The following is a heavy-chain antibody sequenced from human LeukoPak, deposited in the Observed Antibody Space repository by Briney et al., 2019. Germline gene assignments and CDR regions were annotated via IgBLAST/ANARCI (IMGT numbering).Heavy chain of an antibody. V-gene: IGHV4-4*07. CDR1: GGSIGSYY. D-gene: IGHD2-2*02. CDR3: ARDIGYCSSTSCYI. CDR2: IFTSGST. J-gene: IGHJ4*02. Sequence: SETMSLTCTVSGGSIGSYYWSWIRQPAGEGLEWIGRIFTSGSTNFHRSLKRRVPMPGEPSKEQFSRELSSVTAADTAVYYCARDIGYCSSTSCYIWGQGTLVTVSS.